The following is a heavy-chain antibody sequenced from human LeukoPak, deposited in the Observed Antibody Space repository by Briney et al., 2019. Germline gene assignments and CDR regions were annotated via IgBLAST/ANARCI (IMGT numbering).Heavy chain of an antibody. D-gene: IGHD2/OR15-2a*01. CDR2: MSHSGST. J-gene: IGHJ4*02. CDR1: DYPISSGYF. CDR3: AREYCAGGYCYFLDY. Sequence: SETLSLTCSVSDYPISSGYFWGWIRQPPGKGLEWIATMSHSGSTYFNPSLKSRVIVSIDASKNQFSLNLTSVTAADTAVYYCAREYCAGGYCYFLDYWGQGTLVTVSS. V-gene: IGHV4-38-2*02.